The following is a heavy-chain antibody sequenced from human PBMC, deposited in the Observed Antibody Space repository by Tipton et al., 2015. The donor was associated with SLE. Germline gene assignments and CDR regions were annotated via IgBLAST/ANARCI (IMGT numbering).Heavy chain of an antibody. CDR2: IYDSGST. CDR3: ASTDYYFDY. J-gene: IGHJ4*02. D-gene: IGHD3-3*01. Sequence: TLSLTCAVSGGSISSGGYSWSWIRQPPGKGLEWIGYIYDSGSTNYNPSLKSRVTISVDTSKNQFSLKLRSVTAADTAVYYCASTDYYFDYWGQGTLVIASS. CDR1: GGSISSGGYS. V-gene: IGHV4-30-2*01.